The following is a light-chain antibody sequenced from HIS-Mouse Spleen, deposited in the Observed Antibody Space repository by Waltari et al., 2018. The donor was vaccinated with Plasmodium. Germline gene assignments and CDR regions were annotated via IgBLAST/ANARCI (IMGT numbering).Light chain of an antibody. V-gene: IGLV2-23*01. CDR2: EGS. CDR3: CSYAGSSTNWV. CDR1: SSSVGGYNL. Sequence: QSALTQPASVSGSPGPSIAISCPGTSSSVGGYNLASWYQQHPGKAPQRMIYEGSNRPSGVSNRFSGSKSCNTASLIIAGLQAEDEADYYCCSYAGSSTNWVFGGGTKLTVL. J-gene: IGLJ3*02.